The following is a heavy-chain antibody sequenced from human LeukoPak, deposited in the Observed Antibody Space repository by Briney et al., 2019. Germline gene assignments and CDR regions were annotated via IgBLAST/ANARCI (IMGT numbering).Heavy chain of an antibody. CDR2: INPSGGST. J-gene: IGHJ5*02. Sequence: ASVKVSCKASGYTFTSYYMHWVRQAPGQGLEWMGIINPSGGSTSYAQKFQGRVTMTRDMSTSTVYMELSSLRSEDTAVYYCAREVLPGIAVATNTNWFDPWGQGTLATVSS. CDR1: GYTFTSYY. D-gene: IGHD6-19*01. CDR3: AREVLPGIAVATNTNWFDP. V-gene: IGHV1-46*01.